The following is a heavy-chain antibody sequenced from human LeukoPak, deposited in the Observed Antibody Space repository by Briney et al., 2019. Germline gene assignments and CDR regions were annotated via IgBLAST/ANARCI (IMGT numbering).Heavy chain of an antibody. Sequence: GASVKVSCKASGGTFSSYAISWVRQAPGQGLEWMGRIIPILGIANYAQKFQGRVTITADKSTSTAYMELSSLRSEDTAVYYCARDSRYSSSGYWGQGTLVTVSS. D-gene: IGHD6-6*01. J-gene: IGHJ4*02. CDR2: IIPILGIA. CDR3: ARDSRYSSSGY. V-gene: IGHV1-69*04. CDR1: GGTFSSYA.